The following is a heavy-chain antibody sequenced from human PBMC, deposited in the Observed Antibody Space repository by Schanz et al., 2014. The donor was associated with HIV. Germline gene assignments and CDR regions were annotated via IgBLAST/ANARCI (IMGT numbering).Heavy chain of an antibody. CDR2: ISGSGGST. V-gene: IGHV3-23*04. CDR1: GFTFRSYG. J-gene: IGHJ6*02. CDR3: AKVPVAHYYYGMDV. Sequence: VQLVESGGGVVQPGRSLRLSCAASGFTFRSYGMHWVRQAPGKGLEWVSTISGSGGSTYYADSVKGRFTISRDDSKSTLFLQMNSLRAEDTAVYYCAKVPVAHYYYGMDVWGQGTTVTVSS.